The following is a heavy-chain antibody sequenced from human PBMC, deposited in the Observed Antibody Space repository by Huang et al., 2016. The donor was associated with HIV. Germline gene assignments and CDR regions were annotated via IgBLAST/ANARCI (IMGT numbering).Heavy chain of an antibody. CDR3: ARDALYAEEKFDS. V-gene: IGHV1-69*13. CDR2: IIPVLHTT. Sequence: QVQLLQSGAEMKKPGSSVKVSCKAPGGTFSSYGISWVRQAPGKGLEWMCAIIPVLHTTNYPQKFKGRGTITADESTTTAYMELNSLRSEDTAVYFCARDALYAEEKFDSWGQGTLVTVSS. CDR1: GGTFSSYG. J-gene: IGHJ4*02. D-gene: IGHD2-2*01.